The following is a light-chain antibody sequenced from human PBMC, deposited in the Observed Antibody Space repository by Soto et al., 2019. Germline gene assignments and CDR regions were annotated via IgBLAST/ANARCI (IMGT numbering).Light chain of an antibody. J-gene: IGKJ1*01. CDR1: QSISSY. Sequence: DIQMTQSPSSLSASVGDRVTITCRASQSISSYLNWYLQKPGKAPKLLIYAASSLQSGVPSRFSGSGYGTDFTLTISSLQPEDFATYYCQHSYSTPWTFGQGTKVEIK. CDR2: AAS. CDR3: QHSYSTPWT. V-gene: IGKV1-39*01.